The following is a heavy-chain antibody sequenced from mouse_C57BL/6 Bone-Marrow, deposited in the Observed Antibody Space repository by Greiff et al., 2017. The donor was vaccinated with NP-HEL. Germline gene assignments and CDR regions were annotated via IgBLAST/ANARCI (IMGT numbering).Heavy chain of an antibody. CDR3: ARRITTVVAHWYFDV. J-gene: IGHJ1*03. CDR2: INPNNGGT. V-gene: IGHV1-18*01. Sequence: EVQRVESGPELVKPGASVKIPCKASGYTFTDYNMDWVKQSHGKSLEWIGDINPNNGGTIYNQKFKGKATLTVDKSSSTAYMELRSLTSEDTAVYYCARRITTVVAHWYFDVWGTGTTVTVSS. CDR1: GYTFTDYN. D-gene: IGHD1-1*01.